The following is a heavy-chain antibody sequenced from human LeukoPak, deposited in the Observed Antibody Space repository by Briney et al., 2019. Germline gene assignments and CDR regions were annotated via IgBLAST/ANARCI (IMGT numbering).Heavy chain of an antibody. CDR1: GYSFTSYW. Sequence: GEALKISCKGFGYSFTSYWIGWVRQMPGKGLEWMGNIYPGESDTRYSPSFQGQVTISANQPLSTAYLQWGSLKASDTAMYYCARLHYDIVPGPALDPWGQGTLVTVSS. CDR3: ARLHYDIVPGPALDP. CDR2: IYPGESDT. V-gene: IGHV5-51*01. D-gene: IGHD3-9*01. J-gene: IGHJ5*02.